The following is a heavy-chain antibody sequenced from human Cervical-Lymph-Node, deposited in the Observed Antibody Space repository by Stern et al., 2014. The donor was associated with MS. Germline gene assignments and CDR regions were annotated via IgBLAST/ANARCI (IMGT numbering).Heavy chain of an antibody. J-gene: IGHJ4*02. Sequence: EVQLVQSGAEVKKPGESLKISCEASGYLFDDYWIGWVRQMSGRGLELVAIIFPRDSNTRYSPSVQGQVTISADKSISTAYLQWRGRKASDPPMYYCARSPATPSGYDRFDYWGQGALVTVSS. CDR2: IFPRDSNT. V-gene: IGHV5-51*03. D-gene: IGHD5-12*01. CDR1: GYLFDDYW. CDR3: ARSPATPSGYDRFDY.